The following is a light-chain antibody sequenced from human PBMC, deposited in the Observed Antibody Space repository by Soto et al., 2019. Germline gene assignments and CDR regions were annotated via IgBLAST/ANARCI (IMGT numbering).Light chain of an antibody. J-gene: IGKJ1*01. CDR2: AAS. V-gene: IGKV1-39*01. Sequence: DLQMTQSPSSLSASVGDRVTITCRASQSMSNYLNWYQQKQGKAPNLLIYAASSLQSGVPSRFSGSGSGTDFTLTISSLQPEDFATYYCQQTYSAPWAFGQGTKVEVK. CDR1: QSMSNY. CDR3: QQTYSAPWA.